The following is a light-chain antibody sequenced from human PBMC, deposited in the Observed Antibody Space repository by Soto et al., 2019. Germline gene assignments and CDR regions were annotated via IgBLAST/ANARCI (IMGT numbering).Light chain of an antibody. Sequence: EIEMTQSPCTLSVSPGERATLSCRAGQGVTTNFAWYQQKPGQAPRLLIYGASSRATGIPDRFSGSGSGTDFTLTISRLQPEDFAVYYCHQRKSWPITFGQGTRLEIK. CDR3: HQRKSWPIT. CDR1: QGVTTN. J-gene: IGKJ5*01. V-gene: IGKV3D-15*01. CDR2: GAS.